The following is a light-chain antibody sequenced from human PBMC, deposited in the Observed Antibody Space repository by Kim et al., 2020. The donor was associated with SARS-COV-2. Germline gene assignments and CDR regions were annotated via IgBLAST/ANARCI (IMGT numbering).Light chain of an antibody. J-gene: IGLJ1*01. Sequence: GQSITISCTGTSIDVGGYNYVSWYQQHPGKAPKLMIYDVSNRPSGVSIRFSGSKSGNTASLTISGLQAEDEADYYCSSYTSSSTLVFGTGTKVTVL. V-gene: IGLV2-14*03. CDR3: SSYTSSSTLV. CDR2: DVS. CDR1: SIDVGGYNY.